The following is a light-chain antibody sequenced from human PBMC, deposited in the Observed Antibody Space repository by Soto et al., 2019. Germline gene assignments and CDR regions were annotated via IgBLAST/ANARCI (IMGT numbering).Light chain of an antibody. CDR3: HQRQSWPRT. CDR1: QSVSTN. CDR2: GAS. J-gene: IGKJ1*01. Sequence: VLTQSPGTLSVSPGESATLSCRASQSVSTNLAWFQQKPGQAPRLLIYGASTRVTGTPTRFSASGSGTDFTLTISDVQPEDFALYYCHQRQSWPRTFGQGTKVDIK. V-gene: IGKV3-15*01.